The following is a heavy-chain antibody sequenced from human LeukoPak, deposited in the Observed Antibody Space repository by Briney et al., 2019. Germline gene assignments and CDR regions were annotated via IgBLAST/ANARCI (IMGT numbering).Heavy chain of an antibody. V-gene: IGHV1-3*01. CDR1: GYTFTSYA. D-gene: IGHD1-26*01. CDR3: ARDSGSGNNNY. Sequence: ASVKVSCEASGYTFTSYAIHWVRQAPGQRLEWMGWISASNGNTKYSQNFQGRVTFISNTSATTAFMELSSLRSEDAAVYYCARDSGSGNNNYWGQGTLVTVSS. J-gene: IGHJ4*02. CDR2: ISASNGNT.